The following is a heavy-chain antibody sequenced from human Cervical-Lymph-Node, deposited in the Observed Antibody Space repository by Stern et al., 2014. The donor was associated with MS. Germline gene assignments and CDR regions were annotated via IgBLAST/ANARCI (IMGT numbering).Heavy chain of an antibody. CDR3: ARHRRGSSGYYYGIDY. Sequence: VQLVQSGAGVKKPGESLKISCKGSGYSFTSYWIGWVRQMPGKGLEGVGIIYPGDSGPRYAPSFQGQATISADKSISTAYLQWSSLKASDTAMYYCARHRRGSSGYYYGIDYWGQGTLVTVSS. D-gene: IGHD3-22*01. V-gene: IGHV5-51*01. J-gene: IGHJ4*02. CDR1: GYSFTSYW. CDR2: IYPGDSGP.